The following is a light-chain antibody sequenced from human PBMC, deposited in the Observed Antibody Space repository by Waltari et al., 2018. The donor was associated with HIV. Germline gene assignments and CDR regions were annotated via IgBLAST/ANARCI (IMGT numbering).Light chain of an antibody. V-gene: IGKV1-6*01. CDR1: QAIRHD. CDR2: GAS. J-gene: IGKJ4*01. Sequence: AIQMTQSPSSLSASVGDRVTITCRASQAIRHDLGWYQQKPGKAPKLLIYGASNLQSAFPLRFSGSGSGSDFTLTISSLQPEDCATYYCLQDYSYPLTFGGGTRLEIK. CDR3: LQDYSYPLT.